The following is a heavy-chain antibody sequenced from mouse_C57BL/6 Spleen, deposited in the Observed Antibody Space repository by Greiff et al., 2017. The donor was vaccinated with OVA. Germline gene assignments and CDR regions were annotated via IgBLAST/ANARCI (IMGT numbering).Heavy chain of an antibody. V-gene: IGHV5-12*01. CDR3: ASYGYDWYFDV. CDR1: GFTFSDYY. D-gene: IGHD2-2*01. Sequence: EVNVVESGGGLVQPGGSLKLSCAASGFTFSDYYMYWVRQTPEKRLEWVAYISNGGGSTYYPDTVKGRFTISRDNAKNTLYLQMSRLKSEDTAMYYCASYGYDWYFDVWGTGTTVTVSS. CDR2: ISNGGGST. J-gene: IGHJ1*03.